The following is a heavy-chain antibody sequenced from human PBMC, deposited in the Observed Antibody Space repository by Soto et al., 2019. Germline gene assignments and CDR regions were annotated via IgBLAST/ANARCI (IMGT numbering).Heavy chain of an antibody. D-gene: IGHD1-26*01. CDR2: ITRTDST. J-gene: IGHJ4*02. V-gene: IGHV3-23*01. Sequence: EVQLLESGGGLVQPGGSLRLSCTASGFTFSNYDMSWVRQAPGKGLEWVSAITRTDSTYYADSVKGRFTISRDNSRNTLYLQMNSLGAEDAALYYCAKALVGEVGATDYWGQGTLVTVSS. CDR1: GFTFSNYD. CDR3: AKALVGEVGATDY.